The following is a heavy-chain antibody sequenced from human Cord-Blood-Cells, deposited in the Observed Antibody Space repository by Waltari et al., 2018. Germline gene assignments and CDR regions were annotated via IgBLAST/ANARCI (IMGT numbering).Heavy chain of an antibody. Sequence: QVQLQESGPGLVKPSQTLSLTCTVSGGSISSGSYYWSWIRQPAGKGLEGIGYIYTSGSTNYNPALKSRVTISVDTSKNQFSLKLSSVTATDTAVYYCARDITGAYWYFDLWGRGTLVTVSS. V-gene: IGHV4-61*09. D-gene: IGHD1-20*01. J-gene: IGHJ2*01. CDR1: GGSISSGSYY. CDR2: IYTSGST. CDR3: ARDITGAYWYFDL.